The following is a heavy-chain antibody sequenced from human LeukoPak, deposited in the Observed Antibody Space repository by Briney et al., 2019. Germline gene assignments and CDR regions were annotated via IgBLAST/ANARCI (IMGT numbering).Heavy chain of an antibody. CDR3: ARDRPKFITIGYMDV. CDR2: ISSSRSYI. CDR1: GFTFSSYS. J-gene: IGHJ6*03. Sequence: PGGSLRHSCAASGFTFSSYSMDWVRQAPGKGLEWVSSISSSRSYIYYADSVKGRFTISRDNAKNSLYLQMNSLRAEDTAVYYCARDRPKFITIGYMDVWGKGTTVTVSS. D-gene: IGHD3-3*01. V-gene: IGHV3-21*01.